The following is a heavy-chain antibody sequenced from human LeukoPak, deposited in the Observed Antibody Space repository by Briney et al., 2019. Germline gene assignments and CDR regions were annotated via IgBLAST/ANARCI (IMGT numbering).Heavy chain of an antibody. V-gene: IGHV7-4-1*02. CDR2: INTNTGNP. Sequence: ASVKVSCKASGYTFTSYGISWVRQAPGQGLEWMGWINTNTGNPTYAQGFTGRFVFSLDTSVSTAYLQISSLKAEDTAVYYCARAPHCSGGSCYSIWFDPWGQGTLVTVSS. J-gene: IGHJ5*02. D-gene: IGHD2-15*01. CDR3: ARAPHCSGGSCYSIWFDP. CDR1: GYTFTSYG.